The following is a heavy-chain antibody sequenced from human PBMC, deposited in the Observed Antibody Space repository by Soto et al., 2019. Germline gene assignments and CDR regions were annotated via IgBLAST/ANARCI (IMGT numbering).Heavy chain of an antibody. J-gene: IGHJ6*02. V-gene: IGHV1-8*01. D-gene: IGHD5-18*01. Sequence: ASVKVSCKASGYTFTSYDINWVRQATGQGLEWMGWMNPNSGNTGYAQKFQGRVTMTRNTSISTAYMELSSLRSEDTAVYYCARDGWDTAMVTGYGMDVLGQGATLTISS. CDR3: ARDGWDTAMVTGYGMDV. CDR1: GYTFTSYD. CDR2: MNPNSGNT.